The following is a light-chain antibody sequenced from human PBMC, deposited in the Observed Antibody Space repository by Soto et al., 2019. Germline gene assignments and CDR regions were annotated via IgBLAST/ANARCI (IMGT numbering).Light chain of an antibody. J-gene: IGKJ3*01. CDR3: QQCYSTPFT. CDR1: QSVLYSSNNKNY. CDR2: WAS. Sequence: DIVMTQSPDSLAVSLGERATINCKSSQSVLYSSNNKNYLAWYQQKPGQPPKLLIYWASTRESGVPDRFSGSGSGTDFTLTISSLHAEDVAVYYCQQCYSTPFTFGPGTKVDIK. V-gene: IGKV4-1*01.